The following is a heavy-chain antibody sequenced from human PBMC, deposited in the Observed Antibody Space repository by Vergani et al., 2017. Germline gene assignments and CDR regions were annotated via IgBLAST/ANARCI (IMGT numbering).Heavy chain of an antibody. D-gene: IGHD5-24*01. Sequence: QLQLQESGPGLVKPSEILSLTCAVSGVSIKSRSYYWGWIRQSPGKGLEWIGSIYDNGNTYYNPSLKSRVAISVDTSKNQVSLNLGSVTAADTAVYYCARNRAIELAGRMHYYYAIGVWGQGTTVTVSS. CDR2: IYDNGNT. J-gene: IGHJ6*02. V-gene: IGHV4-39*01. CDR1: GVSIKSRSYY. CDR3: ARNRAIELAGRMHYYYAIGV.